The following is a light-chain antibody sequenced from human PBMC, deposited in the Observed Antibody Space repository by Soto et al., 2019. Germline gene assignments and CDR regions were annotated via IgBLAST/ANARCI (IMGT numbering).Light chain of an antibody. CDR3: QQGHNWPLT. Sequence: EIVMTQSPATLYVSPGERATLSCRASQSISSELAWYQQKPGQPPRLLIYGDSTRATGVPARFTGSGSGSDFTLTISGLQSEDFAVYYCQQGHNWPLTFGQGTRLEI. J-gene: IGKJ2*01. CDR1: QSISSE. V-gene: IGKV3-15*01. CDR2: GDS.